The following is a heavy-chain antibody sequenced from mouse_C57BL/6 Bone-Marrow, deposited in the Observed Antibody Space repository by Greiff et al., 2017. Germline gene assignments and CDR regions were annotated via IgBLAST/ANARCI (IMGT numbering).Heavy chain of an antibody. V-gene: IGHV1-55*01. Sequence: QVHVKQPGAALVKPGASVKMSCKASGYTFTSYWITWVKQRPGQGLEWIGDIYPGSGSTNYNEKFKSKATLTVDTSSSTAYMQLSSLTSEDSGVYYCARPYYSNYWYFDVWGTGTTVTVSS. D-gene: IGHD2-5*01. J-gene: IGHJ1*03. CDR3: ARPYYSNYWYFDV. CDR2: IYPGSGST. CDR1: GYTFTSYW.